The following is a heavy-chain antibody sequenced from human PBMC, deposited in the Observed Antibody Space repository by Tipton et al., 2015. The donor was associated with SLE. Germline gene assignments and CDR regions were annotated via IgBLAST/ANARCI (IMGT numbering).Heavy chain of an antibody. Sequence: TLSLTCTVSGGSISSSSYYWGWIRQPPGKGLEWIGSIYYSGSTYYNPSLKSRVTISVDTSKNQFSLKLSSVTAADTAVYYCASLITIFGVVWDYWGQGTLVTASS. CDR1: GGSISSSSYY. V-gene: IGHV4-39*07. CDR2: IYYSGST. D-gene: IGHD3-3*01. CDR3: ASLITIFGVVWDY. J-gene: IGHJ4*02.